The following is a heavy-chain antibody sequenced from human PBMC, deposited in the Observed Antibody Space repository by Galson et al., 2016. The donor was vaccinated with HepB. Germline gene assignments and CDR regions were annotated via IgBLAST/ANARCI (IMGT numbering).Heavy chain of an antibody. CDR1: GFTFSSYA. CDR3: AKDLIAVAGPYFDS. CDR2: ITISGDYR. V-gene: IGHV3-23*01. D-gene: IGHD6-19*01. J-gene: IGHJ4*02. Sequence: SLRLSCAPSGFTFSSYAMSWVRQAPGKGLEWVSAITISGDYRYYADSVKGRFTISRDNSKNTLYLQMTSLRAEDTAVYYCAKDLIAVAGPYFDSWGQGTLVTVSS.